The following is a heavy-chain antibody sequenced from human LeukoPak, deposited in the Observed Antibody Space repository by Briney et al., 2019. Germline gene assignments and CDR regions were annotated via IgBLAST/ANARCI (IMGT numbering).Heavy chain of an antibody. D-gene: IGHD6-6*01. CDR1: GGSISSYY. CDR3: ARLRGQLVYYYYYYYMDV. CDR2: IYYSGST. V-gene: IGHV4-59*01. J-gene: IGHJ6*03. Sequence: SETLSLTCTVSGGSISSYYWSWIRQPPGKGLEWIGYIYYSGSTNYNPSLKSRVTISVDTSKNQFSLKLSSVTAADTAVYYCARLRGQLVYYYYYYYMDVWGKGTTVTASS.